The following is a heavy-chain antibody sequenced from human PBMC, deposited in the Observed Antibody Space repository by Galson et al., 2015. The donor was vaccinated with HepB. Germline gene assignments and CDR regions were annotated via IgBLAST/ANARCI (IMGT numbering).Heavy chain of an antibody. CDR2: IWYDGSNK. V-gene: IGHV3-33*01. CDR3: ARGDSSGAYYFDY. J-gene: IGHJ4*02. Sequence: SLRLSCAASGFTFSSYGMHWVRQAPGKGLEWVAVIWYDGSNKYYADSVKGRFTISRDNSKNTLYLQMNSLRAEDTAVYYCARGDSSGAYYFDYWGQGTLVTVSS. CDR1: GFTFSSYG. D-gene: IGHD6-19*01.